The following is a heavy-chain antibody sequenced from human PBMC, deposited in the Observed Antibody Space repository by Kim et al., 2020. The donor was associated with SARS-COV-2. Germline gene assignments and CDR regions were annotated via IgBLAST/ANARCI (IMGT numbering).Heavy chain of an antibody. D-gene: IGHD2-15*01. CDR3: AKRGPGGNKEFDY. Sequence: GGSLRLSCAASGFTFSSYGMSWVRQAPGKGPEWVSTIAGSGGATSYADSVKGRFTISRDNSKNTLFLQMNSLRDEDTALYYCAKRGPGGNKEFDYWGQGTLVTVSS. CDR1: GFTFSSYG. V-gene: IGHV3-23*01. J-gene: IGHJ4*02. CDR2: IAGSGGAT.